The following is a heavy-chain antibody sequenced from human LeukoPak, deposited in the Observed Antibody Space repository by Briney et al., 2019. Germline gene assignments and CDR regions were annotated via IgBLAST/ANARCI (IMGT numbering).Heavy chain of an antibody. Sequence: KVGESLKISCKDSGYSFTSYWIAWVRQMPGKGLEWMGIINPADSDTRYSLSIQGQVTISADRSISTAYLQWSSLKASDTAMYYCARGEGGYNYAFWGQGTLVSVSS. CDR2: INPADSDT. CDR1: GYSFTSYW. V-gene: IGHV5-51*01. D-gene: IGHD5-24*01. CDR3: ARGEGGYNYAF. J-gene: IGHJ4*02.